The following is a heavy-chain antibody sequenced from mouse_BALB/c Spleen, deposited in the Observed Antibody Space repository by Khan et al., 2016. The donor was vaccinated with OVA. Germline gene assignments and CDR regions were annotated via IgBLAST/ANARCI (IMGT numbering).Heavy chain of an antibody. CDR2: INTYTGKP. J-gene: IGHJ4*01. Sequence: QIQLVPSGPELKKPGETVRISCKASGYAFTNYGVNWVKQAPGKGLKCMGWINTYTGKPTYPDDFKGRFAFSLETSASTAYLQINNLKNEDTAKYFCARSGNSYALDYWGQGTSVTVSS. D-gene: IGHD2-1*01. V-gene: IGHV9-3-1*01. CDR3: ARSGNSYALDY. CDR1: GYAFTNYG.